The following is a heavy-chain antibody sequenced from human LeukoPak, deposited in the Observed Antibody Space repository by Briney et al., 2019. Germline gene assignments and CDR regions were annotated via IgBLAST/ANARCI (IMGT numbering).Heavy chain of an antibody. Sequence: VASMKVSCKASGGTFSSYAISWVRQAPGQGLEWMEGIIPIFGTANYAQKFQGRVTITADKSTSTAYMELSSLRSEDTAIYYCARIRDGYNDAYDIWGQGTVVTVPS. J-gene: IGHJ3*02. CDR2: IIPIFGTA. CDR3: ARIRDGYNDAYDI. D-gene: IGHD5-24*01. CDR1: GGTFSSYA. V-gene: IGHV1-69*06.